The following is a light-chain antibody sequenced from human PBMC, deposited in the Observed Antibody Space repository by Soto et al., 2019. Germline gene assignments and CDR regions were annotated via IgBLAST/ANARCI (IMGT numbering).Light chain of an antibody. CDR3: QRLSHA. CDR2: AAS. J-gene: IGKJ4*01. V-gene: IGKV1-9*01. CDR1: QGISNY. Sequence: IQLTQSPCSLSASVGDRVTITCRASQGISNYVAWYQQKPGKAPKLLIYAASTLQSGVPSRFSGSGSGTAFTLTISSLQPEDFATYYCQRLSHAFGGGTKVDI.